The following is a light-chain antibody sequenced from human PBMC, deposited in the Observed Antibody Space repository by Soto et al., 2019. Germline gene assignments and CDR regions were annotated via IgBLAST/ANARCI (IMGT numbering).Light chain of an antibody. J-gene: IGKJ2*02. CDR2: GVF. CDR1: QSVNRNL. Sequence: ETVLTQSPGTVSLSPGERATHSCRTSQSVNRNLLAWYQQKPGQAPRLLIYGVFNRATGIPDRFSGSGSGTDFTLTISGLEPEDSAVYFCQHYYGSPRTFGQGTKLEIK. V-gene: IGKV3-20*01. CDR3: QHYYGSPRT.